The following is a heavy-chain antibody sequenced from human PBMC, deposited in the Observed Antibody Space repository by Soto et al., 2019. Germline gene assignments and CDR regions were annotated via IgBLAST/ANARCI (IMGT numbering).Heavy chain of an antibody. D-gene: IGHD3-22*01. Sequence: PSETLSLTCDVYGGSCSGYYWSWIRQPPGKGLEWIGEINHSGSTNYNPSLKSRVTISVDTSKNQFSLKLSSVTAADTAVYYCARGASGYYDSSGYYSPYYFDYWGQGTLVTVSS. CDR3: ARGASGYYDSSGYYSPYYFDY. CDR2: INHSGST. CDR1: GGSCSGYY. V-gene: IGHV4-34*01. J-gene: IGHJ4*02.